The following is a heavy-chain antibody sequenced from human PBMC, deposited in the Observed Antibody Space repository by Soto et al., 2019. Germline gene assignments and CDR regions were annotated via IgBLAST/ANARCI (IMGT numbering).Heavy chain of an antibody. CDR2: IYYSGST. V-gene: IGHV4-39*02. CDR1: GGSISSSSYY. Sequence: PSETLSLTCTVSGGSISSSSYYWGWIRQPPGKGLEWIGSIYYSGSTYYNPSLKSRVTISVDTSKNQFSLKLSSVPAADTAVYYCARDGADILTGYAYDYWGQGTLVTVSS. J-gene: IGHJ4*02. D-gene: IGHD3-9*01. CDR3: ARDGADILTGYAYDY.